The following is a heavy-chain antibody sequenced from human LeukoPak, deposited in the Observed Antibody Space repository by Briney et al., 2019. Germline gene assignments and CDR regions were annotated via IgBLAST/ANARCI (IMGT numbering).Heavy chain of an antibody. CDR2: IQYDESNK. CDR3: AKESGLRYPAALDP. V-gene: IGHV3-30*02. Sequence: GGSLRLSCIATGFTLISYGMHWLRQAPGQGLEWVAFIQYDESNKYYADSVKGRLTVPIDNSRNTLYLQINSRTAEDTTMYYCAKESGLRYPAALDPWGQGTLVTVSS. CDR1: GFTLISYG. D-gene: IGHD3-9*01. J-gene: IGHJ5*02.